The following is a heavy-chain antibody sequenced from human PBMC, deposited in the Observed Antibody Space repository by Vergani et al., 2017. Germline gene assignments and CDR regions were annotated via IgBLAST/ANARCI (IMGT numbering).Heavy chain of an antibody. CDR2: IYYSGST. Sequence: QVQLQESGPGLVKPSQTLSLTCTVSGGPLSSGDYYWSWIRQPPGKGLEWIGYIYYSGSTYYNPSLKSRVTISVDTSKNQFSLKLSSVTAADTAVYYCARYGRGLRRNWFDPWGKGTLVTVSS. D-gene: IGHD4-17*01. CDR1: GGPLSSGDYY. V-gene: IGHV4-30-4*08. CDR3: ARYGRGLRRNWFDP. J-gene: IGHJ5*02.